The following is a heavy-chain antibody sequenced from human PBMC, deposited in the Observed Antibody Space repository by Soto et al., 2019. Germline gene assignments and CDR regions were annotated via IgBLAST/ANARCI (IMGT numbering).Heavy chain of an antibody. D-gene: IGHD3-3*01. V-gene: IGHV3-74*01. CDR3: AREGYITIFGVVPSYYMDV. CDR2: INSDGSST. CDR1: GFTFSSYW. Sequence: PGGSLRLSCAASGFTFSSYWMHWVRQAPGKGLVWVSRINSDGSSTSYADSVKGRFTISRDNAKNTLYLQMNSLRAEDTAVYYCAREGYITIFGVVPSYYMDVWGKGTTVTVSS. J-gene: IGHJ6*03.